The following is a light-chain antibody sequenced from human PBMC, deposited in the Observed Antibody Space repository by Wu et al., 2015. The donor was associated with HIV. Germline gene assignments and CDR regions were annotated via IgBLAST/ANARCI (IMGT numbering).Light chain of an antibody. J-gene: IGKJ4*01. V-gene: IGKV1-9*01. CDR1: QGISSY. CDR3: QQYNSYLLT. CDR2: KAS. Sequence: DIQLTQSPSFLSASVGDRVTITCRASQGISSYLAWYQQKPGKAPKLLIYKASSLESGVPSRFSGSGSGTEFTLTISSLQPDDFATYYCQQYNSYLLTFGGGTKVEIK.